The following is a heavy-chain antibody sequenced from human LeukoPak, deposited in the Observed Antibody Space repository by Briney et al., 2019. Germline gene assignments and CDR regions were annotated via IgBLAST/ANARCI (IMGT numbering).Heavy chain of an antibody. CDR2: INPNSGGT. CDR3: ARDPSWELPFYYYYMDV. V-gene: IGHV1-2*02. CDR1: GYTFTAYY. Sequence: GASVKVSCKASGYTFTAYYMHWVRQAPGQGLEWMGWINPNSGGTNYAQKFQGRVTMTRDTSISTAYMELSRLRSDDTAVYYCARDPSWELPFYYYYMDVWGKGTTVTISS. D-gene: IGHD1-26*01. J-gene: IGHJ6*03.